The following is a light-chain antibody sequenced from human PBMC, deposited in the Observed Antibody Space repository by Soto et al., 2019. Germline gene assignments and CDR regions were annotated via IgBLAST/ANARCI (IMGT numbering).Light chain of an antibody. Sequence: SYELTQPPSVSVSPGQTASITCSGDNLGDKYVCWYQQKPGQSPVMVIYQDSERPSGIPERFSGSNSGDAATLTISGTQAVGEADYYCQAWHSSPRVVFGGGTKLTVL. V-gene: IGLV3-1*01. CDR3: QAWHSSPRVV. J-gene: IGLJ2*01. CDR2: QDS. CDR1: NLGDKY.